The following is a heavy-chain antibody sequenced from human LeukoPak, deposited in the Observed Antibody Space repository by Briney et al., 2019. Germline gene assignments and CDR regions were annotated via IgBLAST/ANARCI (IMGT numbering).Heavy chain of an antibody. CDR3: AREATITAYNFDY. V-gene: IGHV3-7*05. CDR2: IKYDRSEI. J-gene: IGHJ4*02. D-gene: IGHD5-12*01. CDR1: GFHFRNYW. Sequence: GGSLILPCAGLGFHFRNYWLSWVRQGPGKGLEWVAKIKYDRSEIHYVDSVKGRFTISRDNAKNSLYLQMNSLRAEDTAVYYCAREATITAYNFDYWGQGTLVTVSS.